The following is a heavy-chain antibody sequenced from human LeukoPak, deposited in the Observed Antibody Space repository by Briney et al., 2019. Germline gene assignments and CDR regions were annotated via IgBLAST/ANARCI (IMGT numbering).Heavy chain of an antibody. CDR2: IRGSGGST. V-gene: IGHV3-23*01. CDR1: GFTFSSYA. D-gene: IGHD3-10*01. J-gene: IGHJ3*02. Sequence: PGGSLRLSCAASGFTFSSYAMSWVRQAPGRGLEWVSAIRGSGGSTYYADSVKGRFTISRDNSKNTLYLQMNSLRAEDTAVYYCAKDAHDWAVRGVADAFDIWGQGTMVTVSS. CDR3: AKDAHDWAVRGVADAFDI.